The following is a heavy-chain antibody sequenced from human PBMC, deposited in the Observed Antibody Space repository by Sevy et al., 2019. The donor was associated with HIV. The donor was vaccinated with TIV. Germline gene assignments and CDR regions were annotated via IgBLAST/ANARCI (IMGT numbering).Heavy chain of an antibody. D-gene: IGHD6-13*01. Sequence: GGSLRLSCAASGFTFSDDYMNWIRQAPGKGLEWVSYISSSSRYINYADSLKGRFTISRDNAKNSLYLQMNSLRAEDTAVYYCATRSSSWDYFEYWGQGTLVTVSS. J-gene: IGHJ4*02. CDR1: GFTFSDDY. CDR2: ISSSSRYI. V-gene: IGHV3-11*06. CDR3: ATRSSSWDYFEY.